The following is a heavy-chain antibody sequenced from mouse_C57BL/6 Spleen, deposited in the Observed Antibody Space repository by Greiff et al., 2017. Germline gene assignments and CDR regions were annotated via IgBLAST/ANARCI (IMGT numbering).Heavy chain of an antibody. V-gene: IGHV1-42*01. J-gene: IGHJ2*01. CDR2: INPSTGGT. D-gene: IGHD2-2*01. Sequence: VVEPGASVKISCKASGYSFTGYYMNWVKQSPEKSLEWIGEINPSTGGTTYNQKFKAKATLTVDKSSSTAYMQLKSLTSEDSAVYYCARSGYDALYYFDYWGQGTTLTVSS. CDR3: ARSGYDALYYFDY. CDR1: GYSFTGYY.